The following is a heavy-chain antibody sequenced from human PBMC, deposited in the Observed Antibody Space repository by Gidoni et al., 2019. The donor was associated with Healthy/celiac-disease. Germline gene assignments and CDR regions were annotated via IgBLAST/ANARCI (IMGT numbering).Heavy chain of an antibody. CDR1: GYPFTSYY. CDR2: INPSGGST. V-gene: IGHV1-46*01. D-gene: IGHD3-10*01. J-gene: IGHJ3*02. CDR3: ARSLRGSGLGRGAFDI. Sequence: QVQLVQSGAEVKKPGASVKVSCKASGYPFTSYYMHWVRQAPGQGLEWMGIINPSGGSTSYAQKFQGRVTMTRDTSTSTVYMELSSLRSEDTAVYYCARSLRGSGLGRGAFDIWGQGTMVTVSS.